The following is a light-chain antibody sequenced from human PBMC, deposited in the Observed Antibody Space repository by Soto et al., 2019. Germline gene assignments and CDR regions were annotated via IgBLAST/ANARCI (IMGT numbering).Light chain of an antibody. CDR3: QQNKNWPL. Sequence: EIVMTQSPATLSVSPGERATLSCRASQSVRGNLAWYQQKPGQSPRLLIYGASSRATGIPVRFSGSGSGTEFTLTISSLQSEDFGVYYCQQNKNWPLFGQGTRLEIK. V-gene: IGKV3-15*01. CDR1: QSVRGN. J-gene: IGKJ5*01. CDR2: GAS.